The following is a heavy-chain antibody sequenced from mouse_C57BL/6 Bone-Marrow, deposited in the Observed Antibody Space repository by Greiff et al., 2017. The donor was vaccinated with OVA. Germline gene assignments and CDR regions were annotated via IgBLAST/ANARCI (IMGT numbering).Heavy chain of an antibody. Sequence: VQLQQSGAELATPGASVKLSCKASGYTFTSYWMHLVKQRPGQGLEWIGYINPSSGYTKYNQKFKDKATLTADKSASTAYMQLSSLTYEDSAVYYCARDSSGFYYYAMDYWGQGTSVTVSS. CDR1: GYTFTSYW. CDR3: ARDSSGFYYYAMDY. J-gene: IGHJ4*01. V-gene: IGHV1-7*01. CDR2: INPSSGYT. D-gene: IGHD3-2*02.